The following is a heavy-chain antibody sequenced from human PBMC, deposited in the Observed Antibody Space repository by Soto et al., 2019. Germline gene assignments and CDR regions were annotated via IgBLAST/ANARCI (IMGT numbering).Heavy chain of an antibody. CDR1: GYTFTSYG. J-gene: IGHJ4*02. D-gene: IGHD6-19*01. Sequence: QVPLVQSGAEVKKPGASVKVSCKASGYTFTSYGISWVRQAPGQGLEWMGWISAYNGNTNYAQKLQGRVTMTTDTSTRTAYVELRSLRSDDPAAYYCGRGGQWLGHFDYWGQGPLVAVSS. V-gene: IGHV1-18*01. CDR3: GRGGQWLGHFDY. CDR2: ISAYNGNT.